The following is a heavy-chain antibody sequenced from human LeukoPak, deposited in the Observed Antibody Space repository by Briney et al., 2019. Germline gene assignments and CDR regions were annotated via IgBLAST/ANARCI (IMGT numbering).Heavy chain of an antibody. D-gene: IGHD1-26*01. Sequence: ASVKVSCKASGYTFTGYYMHWVRQAPGQGLEWMGWINPNSGGTNYAQKFQGRVTMTRDTSISTAYMELSRLRSDDTAVYYCARAPLVGELTDYWGQGTLVTVSS. J-gene: IGHJ4*02. CDR1: GYTFTGYY. V-gene: IGHV1-2*02. CDR2: INPNSGGT. CDR3: ARAPLVGELTDY.